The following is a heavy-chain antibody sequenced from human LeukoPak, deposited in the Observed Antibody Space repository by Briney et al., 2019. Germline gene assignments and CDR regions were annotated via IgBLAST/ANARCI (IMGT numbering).Heavy chain of an antibody. CDR2: ISGSGGST. J-gene: IGHJ4*02. D-gene: IGHD6-13*01. CDR3: AKGVLSSSSAHFDY. CDR1: GFTFSSYA. Sequence: GGSLRLSCVASGFTFSSYAMSWVRQAPGKGLEWVSAISGSGGSTYYADSVKGRFTISRDNSKNTLHLQMNSLRAEDTAVYYCAKGVLSSSSAHFDYWGQGILVTVSS. V-gene: IGHV3-23*01.